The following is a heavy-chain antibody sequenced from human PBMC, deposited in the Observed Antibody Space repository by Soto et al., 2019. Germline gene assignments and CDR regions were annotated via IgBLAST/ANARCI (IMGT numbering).Heavy chain of an antibody. CDR2: MNPNSGNT. Sequence: ASVKVSFTASGYTFTSYDINWVRQATGQGLEWMGWMNPNSGNTGYAQKFQGRVTMTRNTSISTAYMELSSLRSEDTAVYYCARAAPTYYYGSGSYYNRPFDYWGQGTLVTVSS. J-gene: IGHJ4*02. CDR1: GYTFTSYD. V-gene: IGHV1-8*01. D-gene: IGHD3-10*01. CDR3: ARAAPTYYYGSGSYYNRPFDY.